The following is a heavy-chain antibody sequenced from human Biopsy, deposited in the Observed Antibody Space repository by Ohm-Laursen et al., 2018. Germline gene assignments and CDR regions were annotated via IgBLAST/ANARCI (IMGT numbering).Heavy chain of an antibody. Sequence: TLTLTCTVSGGSFTGHYWRWIRQPPGKGLVRIGHISYTGYTSYNASLKSRVTISVDTSRNHFSLRLSSLTAADTAVYYCARGSNDFGGLYFPRWGQGTLLTVSS. D-gene: IGHD4-23*01. CDR3: ARGSNDFGGLYFPR. V-gene: IGHV4-59*11. CDR2: ISYTGYT. J-gene: IGHJ4*02. CDR1: GGSFTGHY.